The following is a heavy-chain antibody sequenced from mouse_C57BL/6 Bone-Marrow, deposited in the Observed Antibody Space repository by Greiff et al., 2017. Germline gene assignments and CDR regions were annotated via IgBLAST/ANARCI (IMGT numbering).Heavy chain of an antibody. J-gene: IGHJ4*01. Sequence: VQLQQSGPELVKPGASVKIPCKASGYTFTDYNTDWVKQSHGKSLEWIGDINPNNGGTIYNQKFKGKAKLTVDKSSSTAYMERRSLTSEDTAVYYCARTYYSNFGGVDYWGQGTSVTVSS. V-gene: IGHV1-18*01. D-gene: IGHD2-5*01. CDR3: ARTYYSNFGGVDY. CDR2: INPNNGGT. CDR1: GYTFTDYN.